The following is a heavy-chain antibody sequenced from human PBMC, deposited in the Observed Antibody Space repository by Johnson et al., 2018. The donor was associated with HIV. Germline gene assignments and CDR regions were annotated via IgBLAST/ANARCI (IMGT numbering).Heavy chain of an antibody. CDR2: ISGSGGST. CDR3: ARRFWDSSGPGAFDI. J-gene: IGHJ3*02. D-gene: IGHD3-22*01. CDR1: GFTFSSHA. V-gene: IGHV3-23*04. Sequence: VQLVESGGDLVQPGGSLRVSCAASGFTFSSHAMHWVRQAPGKGLEWVSAISGSGGSTYYADSVKGRFTISRDNAKNSLYLQMNSLRAEDTAVYYCARRFWDSSGPGAFDIWGQGTMVTVSS.